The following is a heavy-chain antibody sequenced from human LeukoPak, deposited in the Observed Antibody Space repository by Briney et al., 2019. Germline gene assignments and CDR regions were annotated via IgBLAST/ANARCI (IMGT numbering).Heavy chain of an antibody. CDR1: GFTVSSNY. V-gene: IGHV3-66*01. D-gene: IGHD4-17*01. J-gene: IGHJ5*02. Sequence: GGSLRLSCLVSGFTVSSNYMSWVRQTPGKGLEWVSVIYSGGTTKYADSVKGRFTIYRDTSKNTLYLQMNSLRVEDTAVYYCASKLTTGSWGQGTLVTVSS. CDR3: ASKLTTGS. CDR2: IYSGGTT.